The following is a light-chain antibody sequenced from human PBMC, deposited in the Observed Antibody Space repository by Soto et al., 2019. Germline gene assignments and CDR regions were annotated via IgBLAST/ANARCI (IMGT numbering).Light chain of an antibody. CDR3: SSYAGNIWV. J-gene: IGLJ3*02. Sequence: QSALTQPPSASGSPGQSVTIPCNGTSSDAGGYNYVSWYQHYAGKVPKLMIYEVTKRPSGVPDRFSGSKSGNTASLTVSGLQAEDEAEYYCSSYAGNIWVFGGGTKVTVL. CDR1: SSDAGGYNY. V-gene: IGLV2-8*01. CDR2: EVT.